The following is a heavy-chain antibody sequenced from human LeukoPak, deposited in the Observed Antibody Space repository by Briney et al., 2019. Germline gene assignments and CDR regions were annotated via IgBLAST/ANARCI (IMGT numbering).Heavy chain of an antibody. D-gene: IGHD2-2*01. J-gene: IGHJ2*01. V-gene: IGHV4-30-4*08. Sequence: SETPSLICTVSGGYISSGGYYWSWIRQHPGKVLERGGYNHYSGSTCYNPSFKSQVTISVDTSNNHVYLKLSSVTAADTAVYYCARDRPRYCSSTSCSNHATPWYFDLWGRGTLVTVSS. CDR3: ARDRPRYCSSTSCSNHATPWYFDL. CDR1: GGYISSGGYY. CDR2: NHYSGST.